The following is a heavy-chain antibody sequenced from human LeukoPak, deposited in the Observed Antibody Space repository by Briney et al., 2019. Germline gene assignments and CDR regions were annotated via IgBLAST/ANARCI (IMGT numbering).Heavy chain of an antibody. Sequence: ASVKVSCKASGYTFTSYGISWVRQAPGQGLEWMGWISAYNGNTNYAQKLQGRVTMTTDTSTGTAYMELRSLRSDDTAVYYCARVGYYDSSGPAKYWGQGTLVTVSS. CDR3: ARVGYYDSSGPAKY. V-gene: IGHV1-18*01. CDR2: ISAYNGNT. CDR1: GYTFTSYG. D-gene: IGHD3-22*01. J-gene: IGHJ4*02.